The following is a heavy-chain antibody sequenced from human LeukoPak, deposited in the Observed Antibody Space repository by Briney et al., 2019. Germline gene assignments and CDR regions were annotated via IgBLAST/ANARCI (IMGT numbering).Heavy chain of an antibody. D-gene: IGHD3-22*01. CDR1: GGSLSSYY. J-gene: IGHJ5*02. Sequence: SETLSLTCTVSGGSLSSYYWSWLRQPPGKGLEWIGYIYYSGSTNYNPSLKSRVTISVDTSKNQFSLKLSSVTAADTAVYYCARGKNSGYLTWGQGTLVTVSS. CDR3: ARGKNSGYLT. CDR2: IYYSGST. V-gene: IGHV4-59*01.